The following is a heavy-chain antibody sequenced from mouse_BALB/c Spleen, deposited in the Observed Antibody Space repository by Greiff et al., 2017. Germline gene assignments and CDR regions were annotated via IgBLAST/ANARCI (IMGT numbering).Heavy chain of an antibody. CDR3: ARGGGKGYYFDY. Sequence: VQLQESGPGLVAPSQSLSITCTVSGFSLTSYGVHWVRQPPGKGLEWLGVIWAGGSTNYNSALMSRLSISKDNSKGQVFLKMNSLQTDDTAMYYCARGGGKGYYFDYWGQGTTLTVSS. J-gene: IGHJ2*01. CDR1: GFSLTSYG. V-gene: IGHV2-9*02. CDR2: IWAGGST.